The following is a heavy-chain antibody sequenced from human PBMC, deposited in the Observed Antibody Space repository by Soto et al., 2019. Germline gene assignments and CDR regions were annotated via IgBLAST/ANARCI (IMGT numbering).Heavy chain of an antibody. CDR1: GDTFNFYT. CDR2: IIPMLGMS. D-gene: IGHD3-10*01. CDR3: PTNYGSESTHYDN. Sequence: QVQLVQSGAEVKTPGSSVKVSCTASGDTFNFYTLSWVRQAPGQGLEWMGRIIPMLGMSNYAQKFQGRVTMIPDTPTRTVYMVLSGLRSEDMALYYRPTNYGSESTHYDNWGQGTLVTVSS. J-gene: IGHJ4*02. V-gene: IGHV1-69*02.